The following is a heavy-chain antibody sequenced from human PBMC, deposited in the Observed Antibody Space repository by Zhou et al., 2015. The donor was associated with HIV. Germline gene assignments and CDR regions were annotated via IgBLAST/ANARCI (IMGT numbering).Heavy chain of an antibody. CDR1: GGTFSSYA. D-gene: IGHD2-21*02. V-gene: IGHV1-69*01. CDR3: ARNLAQVGDPTACDY. Sequence: QVQLVQSGAEVKKPGSSVKVSCKASGGTFSSYAISWVRQAPGQGLEWMGGIIPIFGTANYAQKFQGRVTITADESTSTAYMELSSLRSEDTAVYYCARNLAQVGDPTACDYWGQGTPGSPSPQ. CDR2: IIPIFGTA. J-gene: IGHJ4*02.